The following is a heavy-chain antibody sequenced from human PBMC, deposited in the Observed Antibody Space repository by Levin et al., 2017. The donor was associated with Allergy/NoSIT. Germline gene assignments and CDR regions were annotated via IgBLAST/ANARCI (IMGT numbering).Heavy chain of an antibody. Sequence: ETLSLTCAASGFIFSTYWMSWVRQAPGKGLEWVANIKQDGSEKYYVDSVKGRFTISRDNAKNSLYLQMNSLRAEDTAVYYCARGLRIFDYWGQGTLVTVSS. CDR3: ARGLRIFDY. CDR1: GFIFSTYW. CDR2: IKQDGSEK. J-gene: IGHJ4*02. D-gene: IGHD4-17*01. V-gene: IGHV3-7*04.